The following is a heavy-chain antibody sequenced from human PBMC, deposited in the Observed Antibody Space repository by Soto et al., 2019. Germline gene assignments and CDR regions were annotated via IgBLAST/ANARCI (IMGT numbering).Heavy chain of an antibody. D-gene: IGHD2-2*03. CDR2: IRNTPYGGTT. V-gene: IGHV3-49*04. Sequence: SLRLSCNGSGFRFSEHSMTWVRQAPGKGLEWVGFIRNTPYGGTTDYAASVRGRFTISRDDSESIAYLQMNSLKTEDSGVYYCSRGSFGYYGPWGPGTLVTVSS. J-gene: IGHJ4*02. CDR1: GFRFSEHS. CDR3: SRGSFGYYGP.